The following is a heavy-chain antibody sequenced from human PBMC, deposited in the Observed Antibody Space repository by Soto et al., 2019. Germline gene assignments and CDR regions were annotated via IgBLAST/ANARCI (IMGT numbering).Heavy chain of an antibody. D-gene: IGHD5-12*01. V-gene: IGHV1-69*13. Sequence: SVKLCCKESGIRIINHYVQWVRQATGQGLEWMGGINPIFSTADYAQKFQGRVTITADESTSTAYMELSSLTSEDTAVYYCASSVAKYYYYGMDVWAKGPRSPSP. J-gene: IGHJ6*02. CDR3: ASSVAKYYYYGMDV. CDR2: INPIFSTA. CDR1: GIRIINHY.